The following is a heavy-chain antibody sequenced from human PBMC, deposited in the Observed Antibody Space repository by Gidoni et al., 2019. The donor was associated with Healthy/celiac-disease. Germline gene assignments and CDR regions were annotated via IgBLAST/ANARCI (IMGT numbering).Heavy chain of an antibody. CDR1: GFTFSNAW. CDR3: TTDIRDYIWGSYRLFDY. Sequence: EVQLVESGGGLVKPGGSLRLSCAASGFTFSNAWMSWVRQAPGKGLEWVGRIKSKTDGGTTDYAAPVKGRFTISRDDSKNTLYLQMNSLKTEDTAVYYCTTDIRDYIWGSYRLFDYWGQGTLVTVSS. V-gene: IGHV3-15*01. CDR2: IKSKTDGGTT. J-gene: IGHJ4*02. D-gene: IGHD3-16*02.